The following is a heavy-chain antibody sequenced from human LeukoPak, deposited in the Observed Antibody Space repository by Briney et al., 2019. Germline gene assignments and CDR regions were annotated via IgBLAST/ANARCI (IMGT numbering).Heavy chain of an antibody. CDR3: GKSTVGRYNYYMDV. V-gene: IGHV3-9*01. CDR2: VSWDGNNI. J-gene: IGHJ6*03. D-gene: IGHD3-10*01. Sequence: GGSLRLSCVASAFSFDDYAMHWVRQAPGKGLEWVSGVSWDGNNIGYADSVKGRFTISRDNAKNSLYLQMNSLRAEDTALYYCGKSTVGRYNYYMDVWGKGTTVTVSS. CDR1: AFSFDDYA.